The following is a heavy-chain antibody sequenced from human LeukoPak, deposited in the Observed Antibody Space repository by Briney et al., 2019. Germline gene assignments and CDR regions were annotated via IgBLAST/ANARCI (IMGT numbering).Heavy chain of an antibody. Sequence: SETLSLTCTVSGGSIRSVSYYWGWIRQPPGKGLEWIGSIYYGGSTYYNVSLKSRVTISVDTSKNQFSLDLSSVTAADTAVYYCARAWGDYYYYMGVWGKGTAVTVSS. CDR3: ARAWGDYYYYMGV. J-gene: IGHJ6*03. D-gene: IGHD7-27*01. V-gene: IGHV4-39*07. CDR2: IYYGGST. CDR1: GGSIRSVSYY.